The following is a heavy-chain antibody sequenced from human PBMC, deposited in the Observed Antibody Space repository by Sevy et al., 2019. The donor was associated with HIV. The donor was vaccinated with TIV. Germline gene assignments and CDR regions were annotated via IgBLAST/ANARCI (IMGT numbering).Heavy chain of an antibody. CDR3: ARAPSGSQGPGQYFQH. CDR1: GYTFTSYV. D-gene: IGHD1-26*01. CDR2: ISGYNGDT. Sequence: ASVKVSCKASGYTFTSYVISWVRQAPGQGLEWMGRISGYNGDTNYAQKLQGRVTMTTDTSTSTAYMELRSLRSDDTAVYYCARAPSGSQGPGQYFQHWGQDTLVTVSS. V-gene: IGHV1-18*01. J-gene: IGHJ1*01.